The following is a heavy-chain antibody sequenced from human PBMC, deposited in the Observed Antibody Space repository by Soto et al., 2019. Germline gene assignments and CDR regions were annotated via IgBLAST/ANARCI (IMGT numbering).Heavy chain of an antibody. V-gene: IGHV3-7*01. CDR3: VREDWQRFDH. D-gene: IGHD2-21*01. J-gene: IGHJ4*02. CDR1: GFMFSAYW. Sequence: EVQLVESGGGLVQPGGSLRLSCEASGFMFSAYWMSWVRQDPRKGLEWVATTSGGASDKFYVDSVKGRFTISRDDAKNSLYLQMNSLGAEDTAVCYCVREDWQRFDHWGQGTLVTVSS. CDR2: TSGGASDK.